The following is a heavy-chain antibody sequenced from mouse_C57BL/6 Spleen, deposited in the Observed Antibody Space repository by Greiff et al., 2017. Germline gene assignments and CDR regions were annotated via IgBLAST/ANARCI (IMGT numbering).Heavy chain of an antibody. Sequence: VHLVESGPGLVAPSQSLSITCTVSGFSLTSYGVDWVRQSPGKGLEWLGVIWGVGSTNYNSALKSRLSISKDNSKSQVFLKMNSLQTDDTAMYYCASSRYGSFAYWGQGTLVTVSA. V-gene: IGHV2-6*01. CDR2: IWGVGST. CDR1: GFSLTSYG. J-gene: IGHJ3*01. CDR3: ASSRYGSFAY. D-gene: IGHD1-1*01.